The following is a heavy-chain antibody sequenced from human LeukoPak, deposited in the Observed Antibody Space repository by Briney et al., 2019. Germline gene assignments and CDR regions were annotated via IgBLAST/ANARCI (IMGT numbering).Heavy chain of an antibody. CDR2: ISLTGLT. CDR1: GGSISNTNW. V-gene: IGHV4-4*02. Sequence: SQTLSLTCGVSGGSISNTNWWSWVRQPPGQGLEWIGEISLTGLTHYNPSLESRVTVSLDKSKNQLSLNLTSVTAADTAVYYCSRENGAFSPFGYWGQGTLVTVLS. J-gene: IGHJ4*02. CDR3: SRENGAFSPFGY. D-gene: IGHD2-8*01.